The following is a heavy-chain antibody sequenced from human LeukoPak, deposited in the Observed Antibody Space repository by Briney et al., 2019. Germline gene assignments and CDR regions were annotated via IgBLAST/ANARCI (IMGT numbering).Heavy chain of an antibody. D-gene: IGHD2-15*01. CDR2: IYYSGST. CDR1: GGSISSSSYY. J-gene: IGHJ4*02. V-gene: IGHV4-39*01. Sequence: SSETLSLTCTVSGGSISSSSYYWGWIRQPPGRGLEWIGSIYYSGSTYYNPSLKSRVTISVDTSKNQFSLKLSSVTAADTAVYYCARGPTYCSSSSCLQGEWGQGTLVTVSS. CDR3: ARGPTYCSSSSCLQGE.